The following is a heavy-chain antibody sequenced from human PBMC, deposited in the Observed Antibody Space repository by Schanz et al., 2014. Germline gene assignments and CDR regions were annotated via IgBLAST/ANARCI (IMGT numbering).Heavy chain of an antibody. V-gene: IGHV3-48*01. Sequence: EVQLVESGGGLIQPGGSLRLSCAASGFGFSSYSMNWVRQAPGKGLEWVSYISGSSRTIYYADSMKGRFTVSRDNAENSLYLQMNSLRAEDTAVYHCVSSGSYSSYAFWGQGTLVTVSS. CDR2: ISGSSRTI. CDR1: GFGFSSYS. D-gene: IGHD3-10*01. J-gene: IGHJ4*02. CDR3: VSSGSYSSYAF.